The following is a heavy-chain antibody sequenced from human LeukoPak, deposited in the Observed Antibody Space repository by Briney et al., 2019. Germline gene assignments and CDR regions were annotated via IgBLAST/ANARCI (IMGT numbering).Heavy chain of an antibody. D-gene: IGHD2-2*01. J-gene: IGHJ5*02. CDR1: GYTFTGYY. CDR2: INPNSGGT. V-gene: IGHV1-2*06. Sequence: ASVKVSCKASGYTFTGYYMHWVRQAPGQGLELMGRINPNSGGTNYAQKFQGRVTMTRDTSISTAYMELSRLRSDDTAVYYCASSYCSSTSCFILGGWFDPWGQGTLVTVSS. CDR3: ASSYCSSTSCFILGGWFDP.